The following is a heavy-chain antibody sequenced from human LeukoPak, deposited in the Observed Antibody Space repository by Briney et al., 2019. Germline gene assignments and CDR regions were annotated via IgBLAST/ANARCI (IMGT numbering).Heavy chain of an antibody. CDR3: ARHVRFLEWLSSYYFDY. D-gene: IGHD3-3*01. CDR1: GGTISSSSYY. CDR2: IYYSGTT. Sequence: SEILSLTCTVSGGTISSSSYYWGWIRQPPGKGLEWIGSIYYSGTTYYNPSLKSRVTISVDTSKSQFSLRLTSVTAADTAVYYCARHVRFLEWLSSYYFDYWGQGTLVTVSS. V-gene: IGHV4-39*01. J-gene: IGHJ4*02.